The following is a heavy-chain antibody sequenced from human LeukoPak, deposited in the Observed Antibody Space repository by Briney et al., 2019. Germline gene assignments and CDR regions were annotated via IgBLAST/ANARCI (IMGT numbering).Heavy chain of an antibody. CDR1: GYTFTSYG. D-gene: IGHD2-21*02. Sequence: GASVKVSCKASGYTFTSYGISWVRQAPGQGLEWMGWISAYNGNTNYAQKLQGRVTMTTDTSTSTAYMELRSLGSDDTAVYYCARYWGSGGDYYYYYYMDVWGKGTTVTVSS. V-gene: IGHV1-18*01. CDR2: ISAYNGNT. J-gene: IGHJ6*03. CDR3: ARYWGSGGDYYYYYYMDV.